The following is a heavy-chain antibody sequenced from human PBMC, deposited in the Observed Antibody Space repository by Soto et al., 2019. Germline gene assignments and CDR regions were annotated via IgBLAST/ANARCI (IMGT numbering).Heavy chain of an antibody. CDR3: VAGPDRAKSAY. CDR2: GLRPDYT. Sequence: QVQLQESGPGLVKPSETLSLTCTVSGGSINDYYWSWTRQPPGKGLEWIAYGLRPDYTGYNPSLRNRVTISSDTSNNQFSRRLISVTAADTAVYYCVAGPDRAKSAYWGQGTRVTVSS. V-gene: IGHV4-59*01. CDR1: GGSINDYY. J-gene: IGHJ4*01.